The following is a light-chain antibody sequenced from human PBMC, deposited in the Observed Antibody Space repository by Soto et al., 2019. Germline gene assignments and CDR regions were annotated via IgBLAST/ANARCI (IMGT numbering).Light chain of an antibody. V-gene: IGKV2-30*01. CDR1: ESLIYSDGNTY. CDR2: KVS. J-gene: IGKJ1*01. CDR3: MQGTHWPRT. Sequence: DVVMTQSPLSLPVTLGQPASISCRSSESLIYSDGNTYLNWFHQRPGQSPRRLIYKVSNRDSGVPDRFSGSGSGTDFTLKISRVEAEDVCIYYCMQGTHWPRTFGQGTKVEIQ.